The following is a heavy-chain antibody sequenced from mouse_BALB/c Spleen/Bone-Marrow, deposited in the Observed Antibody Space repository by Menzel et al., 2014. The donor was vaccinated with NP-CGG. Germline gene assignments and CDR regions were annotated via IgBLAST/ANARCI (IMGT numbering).Heavy chain of an antibody. CDR1: GFTFSSFG. D-gene: IGHD2-4*01. CDR3: ARKGAMITHYYAMDY. Sequence: DVMLVESGGGLVQPGGSRKLSCAASGFTFSSFGMHWVRQAPEKGLEWVAYISNVSSTIYYADTVKGRFTISRENPKNTLFLQMTSQRSEDTAMYYCARKGAMITHYYAMDYWGQGTSVTVSS. J-gene: IGHJ4*01. V-gene: IGHV5-17*02. CDR2: ISNVSSTI.